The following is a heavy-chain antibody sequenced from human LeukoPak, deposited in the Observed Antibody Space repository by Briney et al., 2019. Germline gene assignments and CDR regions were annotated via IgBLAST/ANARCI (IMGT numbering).Heavy chain of an antibody. CDR3: ARRVPNWYFDL. J-gene: IGHJ2*01. V-gene: IGHV4-59*08. CDR2: IYYSGST. CDR1: GGSISNYY. Sequence: SETLSLTCTVSGGSISNYYWSWIRQPPGKGLEWIGYIYYSGSTNYNPSLKSRVTISVDTSKNQFSLKLSSVTAADTAVYYCARRVPNWYFDLWGRGTLVTVSS.